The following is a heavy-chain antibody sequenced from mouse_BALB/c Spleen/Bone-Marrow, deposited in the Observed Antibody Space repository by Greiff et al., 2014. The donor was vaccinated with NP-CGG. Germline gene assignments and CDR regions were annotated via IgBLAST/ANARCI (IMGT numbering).Heavy chain of an antibody. CDR1: GYTFTSYW. Sequence: LVESGAGLAKPGASVKMSCKASGYTFTSYWMHWVKQRPGQGLEWIGYINPSTGYTEYNQKFKDKATLTADKSSSTAYMQLSSLTSEDSAVYYCARSRDGYDSFAYWGQGTLVTVSA. D-gene: IGHD2-2*01. CDR2: INPSTGYT. J-gene: IGHJ3*01. CDR3: ARSRDGYDSFAY. V-gene: IGHV1-7*01.